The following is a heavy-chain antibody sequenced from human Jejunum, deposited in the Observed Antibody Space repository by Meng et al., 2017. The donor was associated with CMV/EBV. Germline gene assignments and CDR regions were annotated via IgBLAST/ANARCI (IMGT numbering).Heavy chain of an antibody. Sequence: AWLGQSGGGVKKPGASVKVSCKASGYTFTNYGITWVRQAPGQGLEWMGWISAYNGDTNYAQTLQGRVTMTTDTSTSTAYMELRSLRPDDTAVYYCARVEVGITSGDYWGQGTLVTVSS. CDR2: ISAYNGDT. CDR3: ARVEVGITSGDY. J-gene: IGHJ4*02. V-gene: IGHV1-18*01. D-gene: IGHD1-26*01. CDR1: GYTFTNYG.